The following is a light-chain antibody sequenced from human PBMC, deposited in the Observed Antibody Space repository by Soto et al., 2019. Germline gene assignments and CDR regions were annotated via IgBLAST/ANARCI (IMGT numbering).Light chain of an antibody. Sequence: QSVLTQPPSVSGAPGQRVTISCTGSSSNIGAGYDVPWYQQLPGTAPKLLIYGNSNRPSGVPDRFSGSKSGTSASLAITGRQADDEADYYCQSYDSSLSGPVVFGGGTKLTVL. V-gene: IGLV1-40*01. CDR2: GNS. CDR1: SSNIGAGYD. CDR3: QSYDSSLSGPVV. J-gene: IGLJ2*01.